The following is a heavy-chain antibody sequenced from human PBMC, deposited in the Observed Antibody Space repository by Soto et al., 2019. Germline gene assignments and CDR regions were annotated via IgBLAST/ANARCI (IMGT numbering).Heavy chain of an antibody. V-gene: IGHV3-64*01. D-gene: IGHD5-12*01. Sequence: EVQLVESGGGLVQPGGSLRLSCAASGFTFSRYAMHWVRQAPGKGLEYVSAISSNGGSTDYANSVKGRFTISRDNSKNTLYLQMGSLRAEDMAVYYFAISRDGYQFDYWGQGTLVTVSS. J-gene: IGHJ4*02. CDR2: ISSNGGST. CDR3: AISRDGYQFDY. CDR1: GFTFSRYA.